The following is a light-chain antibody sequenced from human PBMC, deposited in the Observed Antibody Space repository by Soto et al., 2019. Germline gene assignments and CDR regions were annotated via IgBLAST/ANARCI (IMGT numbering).Light chain of an antibody. V-gene: IGKV1-39*01. CDR2: AAP. Sequence: DIQLTQSPSSLSASVGDRVTITCRASQTMSIYLNWYQQRPGKAPKLLIYAAPSLQNGVPARFSGSGSGTEFSLTISSLQPEDFATYFCQQTYSARWTFGQGTKVGI. J-gene: IGKJ1*01. CDR3: QQTYSARWT. CDR1: QTMSIY.